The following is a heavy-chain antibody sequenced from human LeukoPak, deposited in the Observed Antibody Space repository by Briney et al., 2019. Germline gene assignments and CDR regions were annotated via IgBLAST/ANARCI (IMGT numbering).Heavy chain of an antibody. V-gene: IGHV4-61*01. Sequence: KPSETLSLTCTVSGGSVSSGSYYWSWIRQPPGKGLEWIGYIYYSGSTNYNPSLKSRVTISVDTSKNQFSLKLSSVTAADTAVYYCARDHTLRYFDSGAYYYYGMDVWGQGTTVTVSS. J-gene: IGHJ6*02. CDR2: IYYSGST. CDR1: GGSVSSGSYY. D-gene: IGHD3-9*01. CDR3: ARDHTLRYFDSGAYYYYGMDV.